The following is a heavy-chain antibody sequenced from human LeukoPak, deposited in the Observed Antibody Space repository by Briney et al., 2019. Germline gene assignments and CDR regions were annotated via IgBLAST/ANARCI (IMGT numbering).Heavy chain of an antibody. D-gene: IGHD6-19*01. Sequence: QPGASLRLSCEASGFTFSSYAITWVRQAPGKGLEWVSAVSGSGGNTSYADSVKGRFTISRDNSKNTLYLQMNSLRAEDTAVYYCAKDRSSGWYTTLDYWGQGVLVTVSS. CDR3: AKDRSSGWYTTLDY. CDR2: VSGSGGNT. J-gene: IGHJ4*02. CDR1: GFTFSSYA. V-gene: IGHV3-23*01.